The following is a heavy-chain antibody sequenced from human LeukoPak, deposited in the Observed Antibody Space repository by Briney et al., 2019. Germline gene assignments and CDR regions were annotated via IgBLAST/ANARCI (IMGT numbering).Heavy chain of an antibody. J-gene: IGHJ4*02. V-gene: IGHV4-34*01. D-gene: IGHD6-19*01. CDR2: INHSGST. CDR3: ASLRSAFFDY. CDR1: GGSFSGYY. Sequence: SETLSLTCAVYGGSFSGYYWSCIRQPPGKGLEWIGEINHSGSTNYNPSLKSRVTISVDTSKNQFSLKLSSVTAADTAVYYCASLRSAFFDYWGQGTLVTVSS.